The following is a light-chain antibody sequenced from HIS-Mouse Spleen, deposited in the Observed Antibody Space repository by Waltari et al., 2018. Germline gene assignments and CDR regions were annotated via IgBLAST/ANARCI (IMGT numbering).Light chain of an antibody. J-gene: IGLJ3*02. CDR2: RNN. CDR1: SSNIGSNY. Sequence: QSVLTQPPSASGTPGQRVTISCSGSSSNIGSNYVYWYQQLPGTAPKLLLYRNNQWPSGVPDRFSGSKSGTSASLAISGLRSEDEADYYCAAWDDSLSGPVFGGGTKLTVL. CDR3: AAWDDSLSGPV. V-gene: IGLV1-47*01.